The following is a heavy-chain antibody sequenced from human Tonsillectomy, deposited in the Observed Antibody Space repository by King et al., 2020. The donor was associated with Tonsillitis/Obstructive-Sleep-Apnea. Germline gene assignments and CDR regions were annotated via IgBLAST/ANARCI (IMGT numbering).Heavy chain of an antibody. Sequence: VQLQQWGAGLLKPSETLSLTCAVYGGSFSGYYWSWIRQPPGKGLEWIGEINHSGSTNYNPSLKSRVTISVDTSKNQFSLKLSSVTAADTAVYYCARAQAWVDCSSTSCSTTDYYYMDVWGKGTTVTVSS. CDR1: GGSFSGYY. CDR3: ARAQAWVDCSSTSCSTTDYYYMDV. V-gene: IGHV4-34*01. D-gene: IGHD2-2*01. CDR2: INHSGST. J-gene: IGHJ6*03.